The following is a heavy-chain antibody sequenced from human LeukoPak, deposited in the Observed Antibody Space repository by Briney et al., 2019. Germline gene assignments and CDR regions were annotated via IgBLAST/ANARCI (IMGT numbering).Heavy chain of an antibody. J-gene: IGHJ1*01. CDR2: INHSGST. D-gene: IGHD3-22*01. CDR3: ARVSIYDRSGYYYIEYFQH. CDR1: GGSFSGYY. Sequence: SGTLSLTCAVYGGSFSGYYWSWIRQPPGKGLEWIGEINHSGSTNYNPSLKSRVTISVDTSKSQFSLKLSFVTAADTAVYYCARVSIYDRSGYYYIEYFQHWGQGTLVTVSS. V-gene: IGHV4-34*01.